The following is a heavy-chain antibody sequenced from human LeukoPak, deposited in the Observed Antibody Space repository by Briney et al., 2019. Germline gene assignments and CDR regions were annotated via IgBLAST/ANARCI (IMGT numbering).Heavy chain of an antibody. CDR3: WGKSGGYASYYYYGMDV. CDR1: GGSISSYY. D-gene: IGHD5-12*01. J-gene: IGHJ6*01. Sequence: SETLSLTCTVSGGSISSYYWSWIRQPPGKGLEWVGYIYYSGSNKYNPSLKSRVTISVDKTKNQFSLMLSSVPAADTAMYYGWGKSGGYASYYYYGMDVWGEGTTVSVSS. CDR2: IYYSGSN. V-gene: IGHV4-59*01.